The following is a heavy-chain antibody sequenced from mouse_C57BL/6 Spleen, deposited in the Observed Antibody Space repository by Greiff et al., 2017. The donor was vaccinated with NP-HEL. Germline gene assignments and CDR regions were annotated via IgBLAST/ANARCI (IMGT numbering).Heavy chain of an antibody. D-gene: IGHD1-1*01. V-gene: IGHV1-47*01. CDR1: GYTFTTYP. Sequence: VQLQQSGAELVKPGASVKMSCKASGYTFTTYPIEWMKQNHGKSLEWIGNFHPYNDDTKYNEKFKGKATLTVEKSSSTVYLELSRLTSDDSAVYYCARGGYYYGSSHWYFDVWGTGTTVTVSS. CDR2: FHPYNDDT. J-gene: IGHJ1*03. CDR3: ARGGYYYGSSHWYFDV.